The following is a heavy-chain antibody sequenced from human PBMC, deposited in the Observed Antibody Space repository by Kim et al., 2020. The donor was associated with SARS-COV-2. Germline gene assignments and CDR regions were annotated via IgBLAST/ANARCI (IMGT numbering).Heavy chain of an antibody. CDR2: INPNSGDS. Sequence: ASVKVSCKTSGYTFTGYRLHWVRLAPGQGLEWVGRINPNSGDSKYAQKFQAWVTLTRDTSIATAYMELTRLTSDDTAVYFCAREWGLYSGYDYYYYGLDVWGQGTAVTVSS. J-gene: IGHJ6*02. V-gene: IGHV1-2*04. CDR3: AREWGLYSGYDYYYYGLDV. D-gene: IGHD5-12*01. CDR1: GYTFTGYR.